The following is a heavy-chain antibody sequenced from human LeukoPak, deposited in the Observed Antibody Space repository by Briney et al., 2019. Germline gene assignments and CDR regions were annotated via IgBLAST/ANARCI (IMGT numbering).Heavy chain of an antibody. V-gene: IGHV4-4*09. CDR2: IYTSAST. D-gene: IGHD2/OR15-2a*01. CDR3: ARQIQNDYYYYYYMDV. CDR1: GGSISSHY. Sequence: SETLSLTCTVSGGSISSHYWSWIRQPPGKGLEWIGYIYTSASTNYNPSLKSRVTISVDTSKNQFSLKLSSVTAADTAVYYCARQIQNDYYYYYYMDVWGKGTTVTVSS. J-gene: IGHJ6*03.